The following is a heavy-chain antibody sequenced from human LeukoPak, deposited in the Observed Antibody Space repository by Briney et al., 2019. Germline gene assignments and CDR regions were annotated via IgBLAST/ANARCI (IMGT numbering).Heavy chain of an antibody. J-gene: IGHJ4*02. CDR3: AKDTSARRGSLNG. V-gene: IGHV3-23*01. CDR2: VSGSGGST. CDR1: GFTFSSYA. D-gene: IGHD3-16*02. Sequence: GGSLRLSCAASGFTFSSYAMNWVRQVPGKGLEWVSVVSGSGGSTYYADSVKGRFTISRDNSKNTLYLQMNSLRAGDTAVYYCAKDTSARRGSLNGWGQGTLVTVSS.